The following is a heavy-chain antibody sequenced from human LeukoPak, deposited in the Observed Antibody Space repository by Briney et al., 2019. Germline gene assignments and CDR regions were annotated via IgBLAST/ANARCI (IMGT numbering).Heavy chain of an antibody. CDR2: IYYSGST. Sequence: SETLSLTRTLSLGSISSYYWSWIRQPPRKGLAGIGYIYYSGSTNYNPSLKSRVTISVDTSKNRFSLKLSSVTAADTAVYYCARVERYCSGGSCYSGWFDPWGQGTLVTVSS. J-gene: IGHJ5*02. CDR1: LGSISSYY. D-gene: IGHD2-15*01. V-gene: IGHV4-59*01. CDR3: ARVERYCSGGSCYSGWFDP.